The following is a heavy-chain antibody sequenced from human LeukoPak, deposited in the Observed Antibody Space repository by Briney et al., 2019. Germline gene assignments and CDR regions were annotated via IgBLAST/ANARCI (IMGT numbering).Heavy chain of an antibody. J-gene: IGHJ3*02. CDR2: IRSSSSYI. CDR1: GLTFSSYS. D-gene: IGHD1-1*01. Sequence: PGGSLTLSCAPSGLTFSSYSMNWVGQAPGKGLAWVASIRSSSSYIYYGDSAKGRFTISRDNAKNSLYLEMNSLRAEDTAVYYCARRRYTWYDGSNAFDIWGQGTMVTVSS. V-gene: IGHV3-21*01. CDR3: ARRRYTWYDGSNAFDI.